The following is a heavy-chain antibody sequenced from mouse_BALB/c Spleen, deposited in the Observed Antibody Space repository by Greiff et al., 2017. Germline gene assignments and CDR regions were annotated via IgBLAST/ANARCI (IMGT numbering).Heavy chain of an antibody. J-gene: IGHJ4*01. V-gene: IGHV1-69*02. CDR2: IYPSDSYT. Sequence: VQLQQPGAELVRPGASVKLSCKASGYTFTSYWINWVKQRPGQGLEWIGNIYPSDSYTNYNQKFKDKATLTVDKSSSTAYMQLSSPTSEDSAVYYCTRNGNLYYAMDYWGQGTSVTVSS. CDR3: TRNGNLYYAMDY. D-gene: IGHD2-1*01. CDR1: GYTFTSYW.